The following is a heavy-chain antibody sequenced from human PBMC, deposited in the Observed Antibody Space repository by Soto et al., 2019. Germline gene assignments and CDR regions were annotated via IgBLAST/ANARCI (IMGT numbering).Heavy chain of an antibody. CDR2: MNPNSGNT. CDR3: ARGSCSGGSCYSNYYYGMDV. V-gene: IGHV1-8*01. Sequence: ASVKVSCKASGYTFTSYDINWVRQATGQGLEWMGWMNPNSGNTGYAQKFQGRVTMTRNTSISTAYMELSSLRSEDTAVYYCARGSCSGGSCYSNYYYGMDVWGQGTTVTVSS. J-gene: IGHJ6*02. D-gene: IGHD2-15*01. CDR1: GYTFTSYD.